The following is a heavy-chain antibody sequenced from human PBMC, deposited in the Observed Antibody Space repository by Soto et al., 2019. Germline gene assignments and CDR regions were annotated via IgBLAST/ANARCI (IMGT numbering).Heavy chain of an antibody. V-gene: IGHV1-69*02. CDR2: ITPILGIA. CDR3: ARQPYGDHSGY. Sequence: QVQLVQSGAEVKKPGSSVKVSCKASGGTFSSYSINWVRQAPGQGLEWMGRITPILGIANYAQKFQGRVTITADKSTSTAYMELSSLRSEDTAVYYFARQPYGDHSGYWGQGTLVTVSS. CDR1: GGTFSSYS. D-gene: IGHD4-17*01. J-gene: IGHJ4*02.